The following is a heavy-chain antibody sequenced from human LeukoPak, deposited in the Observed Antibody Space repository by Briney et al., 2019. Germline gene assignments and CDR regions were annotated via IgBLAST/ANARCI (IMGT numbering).Heavy chain of an antibody. CDR3: AEISTRGSSQATDY. CDR1: GFTFSTYA. D-gene: IGHD6-6*01. V-gene: IGHV3-23*01. J-gene: IGHJ4*02. CDR2: ISNSGDTT. Sequence: GGSLRLSWAASGFTFSTYAKTRVRQAPGKGLAWIPVISNSGDTTFYADSGKGPFTISRDNSKNTLYVQMNGLRDDDTAIYYCAEISTRGSSQATDYWGQGTLVTVSS.